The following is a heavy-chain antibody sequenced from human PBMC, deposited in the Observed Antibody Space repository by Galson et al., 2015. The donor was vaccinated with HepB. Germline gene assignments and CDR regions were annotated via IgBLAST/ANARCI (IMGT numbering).Heavy chain of an antibody. CDR2: ISSSSSYI. CDR1: AFTFSNYS. D-gene: IGHD2-21*01. Sequence: SLRLSCAASAFTFSNYSMNWVRQAPGKGLEWVSSISSSSSYIYYADSVKGRFTISGDNAKNSLYLQMNSLRAVDTAVYYCARSGYCGGATCHTRSYNWFDPWGRGTLVTVSS. CDR3: ARSGYCGGATCHTRSYNWFDP. V-gene: IGHV3-21*01. J-gene: IGHJ5*02.